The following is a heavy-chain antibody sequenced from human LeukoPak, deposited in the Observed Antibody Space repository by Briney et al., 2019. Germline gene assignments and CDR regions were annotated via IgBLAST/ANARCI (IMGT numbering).Heavy chain of an antibody. CDR2: IKSNTDGRTS. Sequence: GGSLRLSCAASGFTFSNAWMGWVRQAPGKGLEWVGRIKSNTDGRTSDYAAPVKGRFTISRDDSKNTLYLQMNSLKTEDTAVYYCTTDQVGSSWPYYFDYWGQGTLVTVSS. CDR3: TTDQVGSSWPYYFDY. J-gene: IGHJ4*02. D-gene: IGHD6-13*01. CDR1: GFTFSNAW. V-gene: IGHV3-15*01.